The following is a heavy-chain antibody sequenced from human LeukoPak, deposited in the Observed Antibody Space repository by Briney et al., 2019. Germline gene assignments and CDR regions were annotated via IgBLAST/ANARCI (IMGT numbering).Heavy chain of an antibody. J-gene: IGHJ4*02. V-gene: IGHV1-69*04. Sequence: SVTVSCKACVGSFSSYALSELRQAAAQGLEGMGKIIPILGIANYAQQFQRRVTITADKSTRTAYMKLSSMRSEDTAVYYCARDLGIVGATTGYIEWGQGTLVTVSS. CDR1: VGSFSSYA. CDR2: IIPILGIA. CDR3: ARDLGIVGATTGYIE. D-gene: IGHD1-26*01.